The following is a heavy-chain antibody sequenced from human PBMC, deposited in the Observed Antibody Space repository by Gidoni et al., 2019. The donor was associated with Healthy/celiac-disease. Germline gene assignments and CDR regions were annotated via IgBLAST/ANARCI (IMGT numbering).Heavy chain of an antibody. Sequence: QLQLQESGPGLVTPSETLSLTCPVSGGSISSSRSYWGWFRPPPGKGLEWIGSIYYSGSPYYNPSRKSRVTISVDTSKNQFSLKLSSVTAADTAVYYCASQRVYYDILTGYNYYYYGMDVWGQGTTVTVSS. CDR1: GGSISSSRSY. D-gene: IGHD3-9*01. CDR2: IYYSGSP. V-gene: IGHV4-39*01. CDR3: ASQRVYYDILTGYNYYYYGMDV. J-gene: IGHJ6*02.